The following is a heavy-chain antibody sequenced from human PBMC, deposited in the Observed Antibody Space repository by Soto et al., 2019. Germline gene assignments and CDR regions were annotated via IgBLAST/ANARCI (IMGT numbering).Heavy chain of an antibody. CDR2: ISGSGGST. CDR3: AKVTMVRGVIITYFDY. Sequence: EVQLLESGGGLVQPGGSLRLSCAASGFTFSSYAMSWVRQAPGKGLEWVSAISGSGGSTYYADSVKGRFTISRDNSKNTLYLQMNSLRAEDTAVYYGAKVTMVRGVIITYFDYWGQGTLVTVSS. V-gene: IGHV3-23*01. J-gene: IGHJ4*02. D-gene: IGHD3-10*01. CDR1: GFTFSSYA.